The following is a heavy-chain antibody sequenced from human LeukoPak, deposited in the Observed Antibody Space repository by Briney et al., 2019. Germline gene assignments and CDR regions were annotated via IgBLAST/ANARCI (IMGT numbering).Heavy chain of an antibody. V-gene: IGHV4-4*02. CDR2: IYHSGST. CDR3: ARVRVTPYISIDS. Sequence: SKTLSLTCAVSGGSISSGTWWSWVRQPPGKGLEWIGEIYHSGSTNNNPSLKSRVTISVDKSKNQFSLKLNSVTAADTAVYYCARVRVTPYISIDSWGQGTLVTVFS. D-gene: IGHD4-23*01. CDR1: GGSISSGTW. J-gene: IGHJ4*02.